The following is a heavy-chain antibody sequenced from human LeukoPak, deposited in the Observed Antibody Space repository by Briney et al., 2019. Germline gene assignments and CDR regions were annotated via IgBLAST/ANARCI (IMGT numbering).Heavy chain of an antibody. Sequence: GSVKVSCKASGYTFTGYYMHWVRQAPGQGLEWMGWINPNSGGTNYAQKFQGRVTMTRDTSISTAYMELSRLRSDDTAVYYCARWAGNYDSSGYYFLFDYWGQGTLVTVSS. CDR3: ARWAGNYDSSGYYFLFDY. CDR1: GYTFTGYY. D-gene: IGHD3-22*01. CDR2: INPNSGGT. J-gene: IGHJ4*02. V-gene: IGHV1-2*02.